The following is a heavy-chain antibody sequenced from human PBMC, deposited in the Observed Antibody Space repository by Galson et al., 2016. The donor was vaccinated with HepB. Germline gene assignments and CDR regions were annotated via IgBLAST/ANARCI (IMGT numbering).Heavy chain of an antibody. CDR3: AKKGYAYASGWAGGMDL. CDR2: ISGDRGSK. CDR1: GFTFDTYA. Sequence: SLRLSCAASGFTFDTYAMHWARPVPGKGLAWVSGISGDRGSKGYASSAKGRFTISKDNAKKSLYLQMNSLSPEDTALYFCAKKGYAYASGWAGGMDLWGQGTTVTVSS. D-gene: IGHD6-25*01. J-gene: IGHJ6*02. V-gene: IGHV3-9*01.